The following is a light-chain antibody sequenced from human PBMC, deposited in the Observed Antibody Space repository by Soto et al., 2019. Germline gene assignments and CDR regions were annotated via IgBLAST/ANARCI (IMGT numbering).Light chain of an antibody. CDR1: QSFSSY. J-gene: IGKJ4*01. V-gene: IGKV1-39*01. Sequence: DIQMTQSPSSLSASVGDRVTITCRASQSFSSYLNWYQQKPGKAPKLLIYAASSLQSGVPSRFSGSGAGTDFTLTISRLQPEDFATYYCQHSYSTPLTFGGGTKLEIK. CDR2: AAS. CDR3: QHSYSTPLT.